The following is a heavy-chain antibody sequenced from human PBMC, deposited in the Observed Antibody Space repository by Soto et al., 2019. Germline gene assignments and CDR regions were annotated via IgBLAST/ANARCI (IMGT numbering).Heavy chain of an antibody. CDR1: GDSVSSNSAA. V-gene: IGHV6-1*01. J-gene: IGHJ5*02. CDR2: TYYRSKWYN. CDR3: ARAPTMIAQGNWFDP. Sequence: PSQTLSLTCAISGDSVSSNSAAWNWIRQSPSRGLEWLGRTYYRSKWYNDYAVSVKSRITINPDTSKNQFSLQLNSVTPGDTAVYYCARAPTMIAQGNWFDPWGQGTLVTVSS. D-gene: IGHD3-22*01.